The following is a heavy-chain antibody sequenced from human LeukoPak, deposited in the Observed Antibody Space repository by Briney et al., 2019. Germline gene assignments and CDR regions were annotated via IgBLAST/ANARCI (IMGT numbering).Heavy chain of an antibody. CDR3: AKAGTTGIHHWFDP. V-gene: IGHV3-7*01. Sequence: HPGGSLRLSCAASGFTFSSYWMSWVRQAPGKGLEWVANIKQDGSEKYYVDSVKGRFTISRDNAKNSLYLQMNSLRAEDTAVYYCAKAGTTGIHHWFDPWGQGNLVTVSS. CDR1: GFTFSSYW. CDR2: IKQDGSEK. D-gene: IGHD1-1*01. J-gene: IGHJ5*02.